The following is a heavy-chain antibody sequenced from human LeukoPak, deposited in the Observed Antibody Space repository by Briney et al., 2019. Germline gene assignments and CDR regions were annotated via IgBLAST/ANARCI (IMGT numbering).Heavy chain of an antibody. CDR1: GDSVSSNSAA. Sequence: SQTLSLTCAISGDSVSSNSAAWSWIRQSPSRGLEWLGRTYYRSKWYNDYVVSVRSRITINPDTFKNQFSLQLNSVTPEDTAVYYCVTDLTSYGSGSYPNWFDPWGQGTLGTVSS. V-gene: IGHV6-1*01. D-gene: IGHD3-10*01. CDR3: VTDLTSYGSGSYPNWFDP. J-gene: IGHJ5*02. CDR2: TYYRSKWYN.